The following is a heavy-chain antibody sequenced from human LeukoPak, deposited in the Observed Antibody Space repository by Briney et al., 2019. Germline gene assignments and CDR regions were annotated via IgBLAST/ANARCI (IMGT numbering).Heavy chain of an antibody. CDR2: GSGSGVST. D-gene: IGHD6-6*01. V-gene: IGHV3-23*01. CDR3: AKDRRPGDY. CDR1: GFSFSSSA. Sequence: GGALRLSCAGSGFSFSSSAMSWVRQAPGKGLEWGSAGSGSGVSTYYADSVKGRFTISRDNSKNTLYLQMNSLRAEDTALYYYAKDRRPGDYWGQRTLVTVSS. J-gene: IGHJ4*02.